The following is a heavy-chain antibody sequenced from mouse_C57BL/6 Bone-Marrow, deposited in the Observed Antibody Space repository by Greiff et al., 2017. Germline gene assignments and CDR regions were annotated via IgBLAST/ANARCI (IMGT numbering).Heavy chain of an antibody. CDR3: ARLIVGFAY. CDR2: INPGSGGT. J-gene: IGHJ3*01. D-gene: IGHD2-12*01. CDR1: GYAFTNYL. Sequence: QVQLQQSGAELVRPGTSVKVSCKASGYAFTNYLIEWVKQRPGQGLEWIGVINPGSGGTNYNEKFKGKATLTADKSSSTAYMQLSSLTSEDSAVYFCARLIVGFAYWGQGTLVTVSA. V-gene: IGHV1-54*01.